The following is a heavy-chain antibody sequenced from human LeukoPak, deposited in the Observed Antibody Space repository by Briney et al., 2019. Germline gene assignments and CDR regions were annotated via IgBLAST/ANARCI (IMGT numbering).Heavy chain of an antibody. CDR2: IPHDVRT. CDR3: AREPVPQDYGDTVNAYDL. Sequence: SQTLALTCAVYGGSLSGHYWGWIRQSPGKGQGWSGDIPHDVRTKYSPSLKSRVSILLDTSKNEVSLRLTPVTAADTALYFCAREPVPQDYGDTVNAYDLWGQGTMVIVSS. V-gene: IGHV4-34*01. CDR1: GGSLSGHY. J-gene: IGHJ3*01. D-gene: IGHD4-17*01.